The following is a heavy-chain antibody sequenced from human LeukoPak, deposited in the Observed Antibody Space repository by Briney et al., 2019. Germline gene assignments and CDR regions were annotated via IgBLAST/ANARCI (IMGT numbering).Heavy chain of an antibody. D-gene: IGHD3-10*01. CDR2: ISSSSSTI. Sequence: HTGGSLRLSCAASGFTFRSNGMHWVRQAPGKGLEWVSYISSSSSTIYYADSVKGRFTISRDNAKNSLYLQMNSLRAEDTAVYYCAKGSRFGESFDYWGQGTLVTVSS. V-gene: IGHV3-48*01. CDR1: GFTFRSNG. CDR3: AKGSRFGESFDY. J-gene: IGHJ4*02.